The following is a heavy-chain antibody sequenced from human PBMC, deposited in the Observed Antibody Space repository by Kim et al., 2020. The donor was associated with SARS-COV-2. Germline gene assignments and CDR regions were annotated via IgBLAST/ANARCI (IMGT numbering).Heavy chain of an antibody. CDR2: INHSGST. CDR3: ARPQIGTDRRYYYYGSGSYPLGSGMDV. V-gene: IGHV4-34*01. D-gene: IGHD3-10*01. J-gene: IGHJ6*02. Sequence: SETLSLTCAVYGGSFSGYYWSWIRQPPGKGLEWIGEINHSGSTNYNPSLKSRVTISVDTSKNQFSLKLSSVTAADTAVYYCARPQIGTDRRYYYYGSGSYPLGSGMDVWGQGTTVTVSS. CDR1: GGSFSGYY.